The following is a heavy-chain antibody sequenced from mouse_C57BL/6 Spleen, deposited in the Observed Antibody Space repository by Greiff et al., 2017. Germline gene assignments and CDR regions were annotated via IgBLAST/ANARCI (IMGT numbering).Heavy chain of an antibody. D-gene: IGHD2-2*01. J-gene: IGHJ1*03. CDR3: ARCGGYASYWYFDV. V-gene: IGHV1-52*01. Sequence: QVQLQQPGAELVRPGSSVKLSCKASGYTFTSYWMHWVKQRPIQGLEWIGNIDPSDSETHYNQKFKDKATLTVDKSSSTAYMQLSSLTSEDSAVYYCARCGGYASYWYFDVWGTGTTVTVSS. CDR2: IDPSDSET. CDR1: GYTFTSYW.